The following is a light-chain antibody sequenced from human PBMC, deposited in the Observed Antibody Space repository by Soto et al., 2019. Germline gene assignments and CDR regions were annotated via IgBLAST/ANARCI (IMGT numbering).Light chain of an antibody. CDR2: RDN. Sequence: QSVLTQPPSASGTPGQKVTVSCSGSTSNIGSKTVNWYQQLPGSAPILLIYRDNQRPSGVPDRFSGSKSGTSAYLAISGLQSDDETDYYCSAWDDSLNGVVFGRGTKLTVL. J-gene: IGLJ2*01. CDR3: SAWDDSLNGVV. CDR1: TSNIGSKT. V-gene: IGLV1-44*01.